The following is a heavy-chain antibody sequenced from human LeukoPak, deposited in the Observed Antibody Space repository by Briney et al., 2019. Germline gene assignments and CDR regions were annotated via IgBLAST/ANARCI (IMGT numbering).Heavy chain of an antibody. J-gene: IGHJ4*02. CDR3: VRGNPFGEY. CDR1: GFTFSAYW. D-gene: IGHD3-16*01. V-gene: IGHV3-7*03. CDR2: IKEDESEK. Sequence: GGSLRLSCTASGFTFSAYWMFWVRQAPGKGLEWVANIKEDESEKYYVDSVKGRFTISRDNAKNSLYLQMNSLRVEDTAVYYCVRGNPFGEYWGQGTLVTVSS.